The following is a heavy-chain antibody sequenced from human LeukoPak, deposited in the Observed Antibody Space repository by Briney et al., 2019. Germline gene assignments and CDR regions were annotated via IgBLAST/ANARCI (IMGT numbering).Heavy chain of an antibody. CDR2: IIPIEGTA. J-gene: IGHJ3*02. CDR3: ARDPNLEYVGAFDI. CDR1: GGTFSTYA. V-gene: IGHV1-69*05. D-gene: IGHD6-6*01. Sequence: ASVKVSCKASGGTFSTYAFSWVRQAPGQGLEWMGGIIPIEGTANYAQKFQGRVTITTDESTSTVYMELGSLRSEDTAVYFCARDPNLEYVGAFDIWGQGTMVTVSS.